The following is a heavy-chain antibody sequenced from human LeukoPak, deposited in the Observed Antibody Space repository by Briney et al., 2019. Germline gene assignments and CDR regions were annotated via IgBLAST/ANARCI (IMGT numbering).Heavy chain of an antibody. Sequence: SQTLSLTCTVSGGSISSGSYYWSWIRQPAGKGLEWIGRIYTSGSTNYNPSLKSRVTISVVTSKNQFSLKLSSVTAADTAVYYCARGRYDFWSGYYPFDYWGQGTLVTVSS. CDR3: ARGRYDFWSGYYPFDY. CDR2: IYTSGST. D-gene: IGHD3-3*01. J-gene: IGHJ4*02. CDR1: GGSISSGSYY. V-gene: IGHV4-61*02.